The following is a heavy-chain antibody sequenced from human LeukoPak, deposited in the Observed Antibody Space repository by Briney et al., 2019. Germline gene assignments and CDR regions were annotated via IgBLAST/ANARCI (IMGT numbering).Heavy chain of an antibody. CDR2: IYYSGST. CDR3: ARDGYNPIDY. D-gene: IGHD5-24*01. Sequence: SETLSLTCTVSGGSISSSSYYWGWIHQPPGKGLEWIGTIYYSGSTYYNPSLKSRVTISVDASKNQFSLKLSSVTAADTAVYYCARDGYNPIDYWGQGTLVTVSS. V-gene: IGHV4-39*07. CDR1: GGSISSSSYY. J-gene: IGHJ4*02.